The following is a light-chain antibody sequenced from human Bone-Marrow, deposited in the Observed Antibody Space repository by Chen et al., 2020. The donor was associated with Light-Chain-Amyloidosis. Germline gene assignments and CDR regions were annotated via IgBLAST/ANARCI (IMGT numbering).Light chain of an antibody. Sequence: EIVLTQSPGPLSLSPGERATLSCRASQTISSDHLAWYQQTPGRAPRLLMYGVSSRATGIPDRFSGGGSGTDFTLTISSLEPEDFAVYYCQQYGVSPRTFGQGTKVDMK. V-gene: IGKV3-20*01. CDR1: QTISSDH. CDR3: QQYGVSPRT. CDR2: GVS. J-gene: IGKJ1*01.